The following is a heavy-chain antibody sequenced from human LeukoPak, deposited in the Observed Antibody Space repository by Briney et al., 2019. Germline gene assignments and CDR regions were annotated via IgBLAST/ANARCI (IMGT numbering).Heavy chain of an antibody. D-gene: IGHD3-10*01. V-gene: IGHV3-66*01. CDR2: IYSGGTT. CDR1: EFSVSSNY. J-gene: IGHJ4*02. Sequence: GGSLRLSCAASEFSVSSNYMTWVRQAPGEGLECVSIIYSGGTTYYADSVRGRFTISRDNSKNTLYLQMDRLRVEDTAVYYCARKSDSLMLRGGDCWGQGTLVTVSS. CDR3: ARKSDSLMLRGGDC.